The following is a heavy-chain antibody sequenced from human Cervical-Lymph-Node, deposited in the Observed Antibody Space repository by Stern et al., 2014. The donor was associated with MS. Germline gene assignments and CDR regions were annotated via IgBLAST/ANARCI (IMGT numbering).Heavy chain of an antibody. J-gene: IGHJ4*02. CDR1: GDSLSNDNW. CDR3: ARDQGFQLMNS. Sequence: VQLLESGPGLVRPSGTLSLTCAVSGDSLSNDNWWSWVRQPPGKGLEWIGEVYHTGSANYDPSLKSRVPISVDKSKNQFSLRLTSMTAADTAVYYCARDQGFQLMNSWGQGTLVIVSS. V-gene: IGHV4-4*02. D-gene: IGHD2-2*01. CDR2: VYHTGSA.